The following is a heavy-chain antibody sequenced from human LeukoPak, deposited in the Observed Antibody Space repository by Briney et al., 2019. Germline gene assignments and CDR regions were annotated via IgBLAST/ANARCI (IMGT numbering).Heavy chain of an antibody. Sequence: ASVKVSCKASGYTFTSYDINWVRQATGQGLEWMGWMNPNSGNTGYAQKFQGRVTMTRNTSISTAYMELSSLRSEDTAVYYCARGSNSSSSSDCWGQGTLVTVSS. CDR1: GYTFTSYD. CDR3: ARGSNSSSSSDC. J-gene: IGHJ4*02. V-gene: IGHV1-8*01. D-gene: IGHD6-6*01. CDR2: MNPNSGNT.